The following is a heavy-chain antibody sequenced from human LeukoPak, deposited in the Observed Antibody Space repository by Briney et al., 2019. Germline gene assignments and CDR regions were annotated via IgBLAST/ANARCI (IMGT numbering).Heavy chain of an antibody. V-gene: IGHV4-34*01. CDR2: INHSGST. J-gene: IGHJ6*04. CDR3: ARGQYIVVVPAAYYYYGMDV. Sequence: PSETLSLTCAVYGASFSGYYWSWIRQPPGKGLEWIGEINHSGSTNYNPSLKSRVTISVDTSKNQFSLKLSSVTAADTAVYYCARGQYIVVVPAAYYYYGMDVWGKGTTVTVSS. CDR1: GASFSGYY. D-gene: IGHD2-2*01.